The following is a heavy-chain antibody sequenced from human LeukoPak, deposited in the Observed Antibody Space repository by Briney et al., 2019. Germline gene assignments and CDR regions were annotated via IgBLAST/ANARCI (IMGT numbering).Heavy chain of an antibody. V-gene: IGHV3-30-3*01. Sequence: GRSLRLSCAASGFTFSSYAMHWVRQAPGKGLEWVAVISYDGSNKYYADSVKGRFTISRDNSKNTLYLQMNSLRAEHTAVYYCATPPHCSSTSCFDYWGQGTLVTVSS. D-gene: IGHD2-2*01. CDR3: ATPPHCSSTSCFDY. CDR2: ISYDGSNK. J-gene: IGHJ4*02. CDR1: GFTFSSYA.